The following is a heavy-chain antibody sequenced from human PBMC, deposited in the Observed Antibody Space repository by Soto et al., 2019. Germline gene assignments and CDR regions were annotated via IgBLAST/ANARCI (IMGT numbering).Heavy chain of an antibody. CDR3: ATPYDFWSGEQNGGDY. V-gene: IGHV3-30-3*01. CDR2: ISYEGSNK. J-gene: IGHJ4*02. D-gene: IGHD3-3*01. Sequence: QVQLVESGGGVVQPGRSLRLSCAASGFTFSSYAMHWVRQAPGKGLEWVAVISYEGSNKYYADSVKGRFTISRDNSTNTLSLQMNSLRAEDTAVYYCATPYDFWSGEQNGGDYWGQGTLVTVSS. CDR1: GFTFSSYA.